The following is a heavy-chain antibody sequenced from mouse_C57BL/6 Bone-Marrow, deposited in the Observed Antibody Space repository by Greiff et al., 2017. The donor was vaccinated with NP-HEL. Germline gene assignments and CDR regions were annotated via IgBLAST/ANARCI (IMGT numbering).Heavy chain of an antibody. CDR1: GFSLTSYA. Sequence: QVQLKESGPGLVAPSQSLSITCTVSGFSLTSYAISWVRQPPGKGLEWLGVIWTGGGTNYNSALKSRLSISKDNSKSQVFLKMTSLQTDDTARYYCASYDYDGFYAMDYWGQGTSVTVSS. D-gene: IGHD2-4*01. V-gene: IGHV2-9-1*01. J-gene: IGHJ4*01. CDR3: ASYDYDGFYAMDY. CDR2: IWTGGGT.